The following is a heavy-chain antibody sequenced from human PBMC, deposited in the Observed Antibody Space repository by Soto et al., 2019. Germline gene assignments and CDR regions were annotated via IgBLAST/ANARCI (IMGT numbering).Heavy chain of an antibody. CDR3: ARDFDSSGYLEYYFDY. D-gene: IGHD3-22*01. V-gene: IGHV5-51*01. CDR1: GYSFTSYW. J-gene: IGHJ4*02. Sequence: GESLKISCKGSGYSFTSYWIGWVRQMPGIGLEWMGIIYPGDSDTRYSPSFQGQVTISADKSTSTVYLQWSSLKASDTAIYYCARDFDSSGYLEYYFDYWAREPWSPSPQ. CDR2: IYPGDSDT.